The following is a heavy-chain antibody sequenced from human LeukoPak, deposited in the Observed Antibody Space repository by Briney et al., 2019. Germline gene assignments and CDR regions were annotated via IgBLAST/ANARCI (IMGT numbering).Heavy chain of an antibody. V-gene: IGHV4-34*01. D-gene: IGHD4-17*01. CDR3: ARAVTTSFLSYFDY. CDR1: GGSFSVYY. Sequence: SETRSLTCAVYGGSFSVYYWSWIRQPPGRGLEWIGEINHSGSTNYNPSLKSRVTISVDTSRNQFSLKLSSVTAADTAVYYCARAVTTSFLSYFDYWGQGTLVPVSS. J-gene: IGHJ4*02. CDR2: INHSGST.